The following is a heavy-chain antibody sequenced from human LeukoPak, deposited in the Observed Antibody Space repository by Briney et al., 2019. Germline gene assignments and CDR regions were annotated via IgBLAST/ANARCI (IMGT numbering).Heavy chain of an antibody. Sequence: PGRSLRVSCAASGFTFSSYAMHWVRQAPGKGLEWVAVISYDGSNKYYADSVKGRFTISRDNSKNTLYLQMNSLRAEDTAVYYCARVGALRIYYYGMDVWGQGTTVTVSS. CDR1: GFTFSSYA. D-gene: IGHD1-26*01. CDR3: ARVGALRIYYYGMDV. J-gene: IGHJ6*02. V-gene: IGHV3-30-3*01. CDR2: ISYDGSNK.